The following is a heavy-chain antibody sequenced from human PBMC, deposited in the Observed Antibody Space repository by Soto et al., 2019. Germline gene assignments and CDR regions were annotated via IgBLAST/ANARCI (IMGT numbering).Heavy chain of an antibody. CDR1: GYTLTELS. D-gene: IGHD4-17*01. CDR3: ATGVMTTVTTSDY. J-gene: IGHJ4*02. Sequence: VSVKVSCKVSGYTLTELSMHWVRQAPGKGLEWMGGFDPEDGETIYAQKFQGRVTMTEDTSTDTAYMELSSLRSEDTAVYYCATGVMTTVTTSDYWGQGTLVTVSS. CDR2: FDPEDGET. V-gene: IGHV1-24*01.